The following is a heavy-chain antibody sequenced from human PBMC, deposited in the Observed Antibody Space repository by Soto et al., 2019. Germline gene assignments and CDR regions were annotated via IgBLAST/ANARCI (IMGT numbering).Heavy chain of an antibody. D-gene: IGHD4-17*01. V-gene: IGHV3-48*03. CDR3: ARMDHDYGDSDY. Sequence: LRLSCAASGFTFSSYEMNWVRQAPGKGLEWVSYISSSGSTIYYADSVKGRFTISRDNAKNSLYLQMNSLRAEDTAVYYCARMDHDYGDSDYWGQGTLVTVS. CDR2: ISSSGSTI. J-gene: IGHJ4*02. CDR1: GFTFSSYE.